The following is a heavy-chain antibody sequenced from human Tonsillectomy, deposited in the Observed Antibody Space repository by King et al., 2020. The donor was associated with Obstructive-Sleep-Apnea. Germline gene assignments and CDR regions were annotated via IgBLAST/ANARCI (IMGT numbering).Heavy chain of an antibody. CDR3: AATTVTLYYDD. V-gene: IGHV3-23*04. D-gene: IGHD4-17*01. CDR1: GFTFNKFA. J-gene: IGHJ4*02. Sequence: VQLVESGGGLVQPGGSLRLSCAASGFTFNKFAMTWVRQAPGKGLEWVSAISGSGGGTYYADSVKGSFTISRDNSQNTLYLQINSLRAEDTAVYFWAATTVTLYYDDGGQGTLVTVSS. CDR2: ISGSGGGT.